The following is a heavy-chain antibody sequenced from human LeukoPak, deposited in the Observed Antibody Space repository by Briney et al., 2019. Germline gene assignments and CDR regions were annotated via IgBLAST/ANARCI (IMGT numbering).Heavy chain of an antibody. D-gene: IGHD1-1*01. CDR2: INHRGDT. J-gene: IGHJ4*03. CDR1: GGSFSTYY. Sequence: SETLSLTCAVYGGSFSTYYWSWIRQSPGKGLEWIAEINHRGDTNYNPSVKSRVTISVDTSKNQFSLKVSSLTATDTAAYYCARGPTISETGYFDYWGQGTLVTVSS. V-gene: IGHV4-34*01. CDR3: ARGPTISETGYFDY.